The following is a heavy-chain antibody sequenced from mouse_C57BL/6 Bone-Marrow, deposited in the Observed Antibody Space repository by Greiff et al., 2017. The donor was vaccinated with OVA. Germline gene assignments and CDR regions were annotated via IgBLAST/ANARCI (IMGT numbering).Heavy chain of an antibody. D-gene: IGHD1-1*01. CDR3: ARGDYGSSPAWFAY. V-gene: IGHV1-69*01. J-gene: IGHJ3*01. Sequence: QVQLQQPGAELVMPGASVKLSCKASGYTFTSSWMHWVKQRPGQGLEWIGEIDPSDSYTNYNQKFKGKSTLTVDKSSSTAYMQLSSLTSEDSAVYYCARGDYGSSPAWFAYWGQGTLVTVSA. CDR2: IDPSDSYT. CDR1: GYTFTSSW.